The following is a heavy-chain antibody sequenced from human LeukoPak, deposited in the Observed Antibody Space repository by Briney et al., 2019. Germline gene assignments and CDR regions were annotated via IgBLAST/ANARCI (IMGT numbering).Heavy chain of an antibody. D-gene: IGHD5-12*01. V-gene: IGHV4-34*01. CDR1: GGSFSGYY. Sequence: PSETLSLTCAVYGGSFSGYYWSWIRQPPGKGLEWIGEINHSGSTNYNPSLMSRVTISVDTSKNQFSLKLSSVTAADTAVYYCARARRVATYRGPTRWYFDLWGCGTLVTVSS. CDR2: INHSGST. CDR3: ARARRVATYRGPTRWYFDL. J-gene: IGHJ2*01.